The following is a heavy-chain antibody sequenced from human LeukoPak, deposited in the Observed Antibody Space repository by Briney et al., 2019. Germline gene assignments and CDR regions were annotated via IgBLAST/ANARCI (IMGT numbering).Heavy chain of an antibody. CDR3: ATTSRFYSGRYFHYYYGMDV. CDR2: IYYSGST. V-gene: IGHV4-59*08. J-gene: IGHJ6*02. D-gene: IGHD1-26*01. Sequence: SETLSLACTVSGFSISSYYWSWIRQPPGKGLEWIGYIYYSGSTNYNPSLKSRVTISVDTAKNQFPLKLSSVTAAGTGVDYCATTSRFYSGRYFHYYYGMDVWGQGTTVTVSS. CDR1: GFSISSYY.